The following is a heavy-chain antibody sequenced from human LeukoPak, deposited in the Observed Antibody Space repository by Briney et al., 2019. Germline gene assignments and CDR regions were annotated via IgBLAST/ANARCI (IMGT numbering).Heavy chain of an antibody. Sequence: ASVKVSCKVSGYTLTEFSMHWVRQAPGKGLEWMGGFDPEDGETIYAQELQGRVTMTKDTSTSTVYTELSSLRSEDTAVYYCARRRVRRVYYYMDVWGKGTTVTVSS. V-gene: IGHV1-24*01. CDR2: FDPEDGET. J-gene: IGHJ6*03. CDR3: ARRRVRRVYYYMDV. D-gene: IGHD5/OR15-5a*01. CDR1: GYTLTEFS.